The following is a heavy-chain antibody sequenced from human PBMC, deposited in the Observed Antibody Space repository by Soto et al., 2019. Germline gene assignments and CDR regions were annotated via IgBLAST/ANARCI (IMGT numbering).Heavy chain of an antibody. CDR1: GGSFGGYY. Sequence: SETLSLTCAVYGGSFGGYYWSWIRQPPGKGLEWIGEINHSGSTNYNPSLKSRVTISVDTSKNQFSLKLSSVTAADTAVYYCARVLYSSSYPAGEDYWGQGTLVNVSS. CDR2: INHSGST. V-gene: IGHV4-34*01. D-gene: IGHD6-6*01. CDR3: ARVLYSSSYPAGEDY. J-gene: IGHJ4*02.